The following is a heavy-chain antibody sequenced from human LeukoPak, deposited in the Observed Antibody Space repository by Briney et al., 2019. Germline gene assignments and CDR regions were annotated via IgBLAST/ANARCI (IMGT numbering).Heavy chain of an antibody. CDR3: AKDGDYYESSGYYTNDY. J-gene: IGHJ4*02. CDR1: GFTFSSYA. Sequence: GGSLRLSCAASGFTFSSYAVSWVRHAPGKALECVSALSGSGGSTYYADSVKGRFTISRDNSKNTLYLQMNSLRAEDMAVYYCAKDGDYYESSGYYTNDYWGQGTVVTVSS. V-gene: IGHV3-23*01. CDR2: LSGSGGST. D-gene: IGHD3-22*01.